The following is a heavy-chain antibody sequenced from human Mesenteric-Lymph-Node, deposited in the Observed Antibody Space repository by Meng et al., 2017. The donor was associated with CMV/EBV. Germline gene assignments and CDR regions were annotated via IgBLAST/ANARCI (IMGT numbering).Heavy chain of an antibody. V-gene: IGHV3-30*02. CDR2: IRYDGSNK. CDR3: AVLSSYGGNPHYGMDV. CDR1: GFTFSSYG. J-gene: IGHJ6*02. D-gene: IGHD4-23*01. Sequence: GGSLRLSCAASGFTFSSYGMHWVRQAPGKGLEWVAFIRYDGSNKYYADSVKGRFTISRDNSKNTLYLQMNSLRAEDTAVYYCAVLSSYGGNPHYGMDVWGQGTTVTVSS.